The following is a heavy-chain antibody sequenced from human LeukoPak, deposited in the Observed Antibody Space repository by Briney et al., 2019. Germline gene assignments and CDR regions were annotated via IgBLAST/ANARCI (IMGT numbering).Heavy chain of an antibody. V-gene: IGHV4-34*01. D-gene: IGHD5-12*01. Sequence: PSETLSLTCAVYGGSFSGYYWSWIRQPPGKGLEWIGEINHSGSTNYNPSLKSRATISVDTSKNQFSLKLSSVTAADTAVYYCARRVAYYYYMDVWGKGTTVTISS. CDR3: ARRVAYYYYMDV. CDR1: GGSFSGYY. J-gene: IGHJ6*03. CDR2: INHSGST.